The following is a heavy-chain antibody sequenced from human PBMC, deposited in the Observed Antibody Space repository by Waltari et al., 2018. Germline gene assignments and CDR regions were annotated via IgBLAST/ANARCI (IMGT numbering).Heavy chain of an antibody. CDR3: ARASTPHWGPHYYYYYGMDV. D-gene: IGHD7-27*01. CDR2: ISSSSSYT. Sequence: QVQLVESGGGLVKPGGSLRLSCAASGFPFSDYYMSWIRQAPGKGLEWVSYISSSSSYTNYADSVKGRFTISRDNAKNSLYLQMNSLRAEDTAVYYCARASTPHWGPHYYYYYGMDVWGQGTTVTVSS. CDR1: GFPFSDYY. J-gene: IGHJ6*02. V-gene: IGHV3-11*06.